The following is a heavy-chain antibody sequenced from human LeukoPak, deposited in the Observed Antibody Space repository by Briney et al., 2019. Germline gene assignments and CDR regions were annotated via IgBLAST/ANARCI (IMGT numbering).Heavy chain of an antibody. CDR2: IWYDGSNK. J-gene: IGHJ4*02. D-gene: IGHD2-21*02. Sequence: GRSLRLSCAASGFTFSSYGMHWVRQAPGKGLEWVAVIWYDGSNKYYADSVKGRFTISRDNSKNTLYLHMNSLRAEDTAVYYCARDRDPLLFDYWGQGTLVTVSS. CDR1: GFTFSSYG. CDR3: ARDRDPLLFDY. V-gene: IGHV3-33*01.